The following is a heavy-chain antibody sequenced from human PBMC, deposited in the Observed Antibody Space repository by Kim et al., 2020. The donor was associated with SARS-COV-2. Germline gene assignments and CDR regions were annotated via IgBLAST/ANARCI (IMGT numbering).Heavy chain of an antibody. J-gene: IGHJ3*02. CDR3: ARGGYSYGSGAFDI. Sequence: ASVKVSCKASGYTFTGYYMHWVRQAPGQGLEWMGWINPNSGGTNYAQKFQGWVTMTRDTSISPAYMELSRLRSDDTAVYYCARGGYSYGSGAFDIWGQGTMVTVPS. D-gene: IGHD5-18*01. CDR1: GYTFTGYY. CDR2: INPNSGGT. V-gene: IGHV1-2*04.